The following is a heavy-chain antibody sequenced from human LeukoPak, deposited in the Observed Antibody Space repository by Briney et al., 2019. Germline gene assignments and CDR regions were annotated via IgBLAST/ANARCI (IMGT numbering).Heavy chain of an antibody. CDR2: ISSSNNYT. J-gene: IGHJ4*02. CDR3: ARADWDTAMIDY. Sequence: GGSLRLSCAASGFTFSNYRMNWVRQAPGKGLEWVSSISSSNNYTYYADSVRGRFTISRDNAKNSLYLQMNSLRAEDTAVYYCARADWDTAMIDYWGQGTLVTVSS. V-gene: IGHV3-21*01. CDR1: GFTFSNYR. D-gene: IGHD5-18*01.